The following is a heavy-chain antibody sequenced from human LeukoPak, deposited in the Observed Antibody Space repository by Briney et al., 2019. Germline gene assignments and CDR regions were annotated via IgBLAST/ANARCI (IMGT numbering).Heavy chain of an antibody. V-gene: IGHV3-66*01. Sequence: GGSLRLSCAASGFTVSSNYMSWVRQAPGKGLEWVSIIYSDGNAYYADSVKGRFTISRDNSKNTLYLQMNSLRAEGTAVYYCAKGTSGYYYYYGMDVWGQGTTVTVSS. J-gene: IGHJ6*02. D-gene: IGHD3-3*01. CDR3: AKGTSGYYYYYGMDV. CDR1: GFTVSSNY. CDR2: IYSDGNA.